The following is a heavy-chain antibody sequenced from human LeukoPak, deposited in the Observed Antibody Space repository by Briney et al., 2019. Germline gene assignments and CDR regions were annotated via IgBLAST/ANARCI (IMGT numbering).Heavy chain of an antibody. CDR2: MFYNGNT. CDR3: ARLTREDGVDV. V-gene: IGHV4-59*08. Sequence: SETLSLTCNVSGGSINGYYWTWIRQPPQKGLDWIGYMFYNGNTNYNPSLKSRATISVDTSQNQISLRLASVTAADTGTYHCARLTREDGVDVWGQGTTVTVSS. J-gene: IGHJ6*02. CDR1: GGSINGYY.